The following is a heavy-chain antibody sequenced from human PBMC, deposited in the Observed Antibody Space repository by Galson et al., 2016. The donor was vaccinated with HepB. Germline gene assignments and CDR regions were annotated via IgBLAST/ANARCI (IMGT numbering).Heavy chain of an antibody. J-gene: IGHJ4*02. CDR2: TSFDGGET. CDR1: GFNFNGYA. D-gene: IGHD3-10*01. V-gene: IGHV3-30*04. CDR3: ARVLGFGSPPAY. Sequence: SLRLSCAASGFNFNGYAMHWVRQAPGKGLEYVAVTSFDGGETYYADPVKGRFTISRDNSKNTLYLQMNSLRPDDTAVYYCARVLGFGSPPAYWGQGTLVTVSS.